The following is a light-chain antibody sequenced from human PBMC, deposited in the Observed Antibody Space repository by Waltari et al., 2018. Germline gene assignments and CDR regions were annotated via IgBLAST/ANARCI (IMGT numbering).Light chain of an antibody. V-gene: IGKV3-20*01. J-gene: IGKJ1*01. CDR3: QMYVRLPVT. CDR1: QSVGRA. Sequence: EIVLTQSPGTLALSPGERAPLSCRASQSVGRALAWYQQNPGQAPRLLLYDASCRATGIPDRFSGSGSGTDFSLTIRRVEPEDFAVYYCQMYVRLPVTFGQGTKVEVK. CDR2: DAS.